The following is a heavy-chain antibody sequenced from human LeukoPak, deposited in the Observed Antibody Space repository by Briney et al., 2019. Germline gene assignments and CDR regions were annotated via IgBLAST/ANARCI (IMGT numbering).Heavy chain of an antibody. Sequence: SVTVSCTASGGTFSSCAISWVRQAPGQGLEWMGGIIPIFGTANYAQKFQGRVTITADESTSTAYMELSSLRSEDTAVYYCARDGGGDTAIAFDYWGQGTLVTVSS. J-gene: IGHJ4*02. CDR2: IIPIFGTA. D-gene: IGHD5-18*01. CDR1: GGTFSSCA. V-gene: IGHV1-69*13. CDR3: ARDGGGDTAIAFDY.